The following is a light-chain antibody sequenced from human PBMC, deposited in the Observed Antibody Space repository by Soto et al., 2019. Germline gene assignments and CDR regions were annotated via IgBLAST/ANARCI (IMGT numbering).Light chain of an antibody. CDR2: GAS. CDR1: QSVRSN. J-gene: IGKJ1*01. V-gene: IGKV3-15*01. CDR3: QQYKNWPT. Sequence: EIVMTQSPATLSVSPGDRATLSCRASQSVRSNLAWYEQKPGQAPRLLIYGASTRATGIPARFSGSGSGTEFTLTISSLQSEEFAVYYCQQYKNWPTFGQGTKVEIK.